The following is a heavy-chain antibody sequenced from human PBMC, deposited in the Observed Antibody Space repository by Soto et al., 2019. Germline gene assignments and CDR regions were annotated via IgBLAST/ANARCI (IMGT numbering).Heavy chain of an antibody. CDR1: GDSISSYY. J-gene: IGHJ6*03. CDR2: IDYSGST. Sequence: SETLSLTCSVSGDSISSYYWSWIRQPPGKGLEWIGYIDYSGSTNYNPSLKSRVTISVDTSKNQFSLKMRSVTAADTAVYFCARTRWGTTGLYYYHYMDVWGKGTTVTVSS. CDR3: ARTRWGTTGLYYYHYMDV. D-gene: IGHD1-7*01. V-gene: IGHV4-59*01.